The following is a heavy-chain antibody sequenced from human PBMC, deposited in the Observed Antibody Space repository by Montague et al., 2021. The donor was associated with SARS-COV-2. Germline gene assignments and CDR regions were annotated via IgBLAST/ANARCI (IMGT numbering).Heavy chain of an antibody. V-gene: IGHV4-34*01. CDR3: ARIRCITIFGVVITPYYYGMDV. Sequence: SETLSLTCAVYGGSFGGYYWSWIRQPPGKGLEWIGEINHSGSTNYNPSLKSRVTISVDTSKNQFSLKLSSVTAADTAVYYCARIRCITIFGVVITPYYYGMDVWGQGTTVTVSS. CDR2: INHSGST. D-gene: IGHD3-3*01. CDR1: GGSFGGYY. J-gene: IGHJ6*02.